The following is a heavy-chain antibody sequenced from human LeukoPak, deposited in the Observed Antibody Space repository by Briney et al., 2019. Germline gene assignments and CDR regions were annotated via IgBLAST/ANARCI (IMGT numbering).Heavy chain of an antibody. CDR2: MYPGDSDT. D-gene: IGHD6-19*01. CDR1: GYSFTSNW. V-gene: IGHV5-51*01. CDR3: ARLGTSGWSEFDY. J-gene: IGHJ4*02. Sequence: KAGESLKISCKGSGYSFTSNWIGWVRQMPGKGLELMGIMYPGDSDTRYSPSFQGQVTISADKSITTAYLQWTSLKASDSAMYYCARLGTSGWSEFDYWGQGTLVTVSS.